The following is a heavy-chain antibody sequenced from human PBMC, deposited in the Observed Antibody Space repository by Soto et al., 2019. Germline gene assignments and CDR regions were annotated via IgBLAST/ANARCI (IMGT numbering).Heavy chain of an antibody. J-gene: IGHJ4*02. CDR2: ISYDGSNK. Sequence: QVQLVESGGGVVQPGRSLRLSCAASGFTFSSYGMHWVRQAPGKGLEWVAVISYDGSNKYYADSVKGRFTISRDNSKNTLYLQMNSLRAEDTAVYYCAKGEDNGEVGGPDYWGQGTLVTVSS. D-gene: IGHD1-26*01. V-gene: IGHV3-30*18. CDR3: AKGEDNGEVGGPDY. CDR1: GFTFSSYG.